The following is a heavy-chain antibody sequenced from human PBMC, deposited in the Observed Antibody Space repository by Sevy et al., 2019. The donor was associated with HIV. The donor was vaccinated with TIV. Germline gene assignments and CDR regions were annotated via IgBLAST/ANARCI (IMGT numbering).Heavy chain of an antibody. V-gene: IGHV3-7*01. Sequence: GGYLRLSCAASGFTFRSFWMNWVRQAPGKGLEWVANIKQDGSEKYYVDSVKGRFTISRDNAKNSLYLQMNSLRAEDTAVYYCARNQGFMDAFDIWGQGTMVTVSS. CDR1: GFTFRSFW. CDR2: IKQDGSEK. CDR3: ARNQGFMDAFDI. J-gene: IGHJ3*02.